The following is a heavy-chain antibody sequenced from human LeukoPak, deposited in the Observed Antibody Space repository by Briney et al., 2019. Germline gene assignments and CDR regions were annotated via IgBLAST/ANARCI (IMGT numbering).Heavy chain of an antibody. D-gene: IGHD6-25*01. Sequence: GGSLKLSCAVSGFTFSGSAMHWVRQASEKGLEWVGRIRSKANSYATAYAASVKGRFTISRDDSKNTAYLQMNSLTTEDTAVYYCTRPLTTAAGVVLYDYWGQGTLVTVSS. CDR2: IRSKANSYAT. CDR3: TRPLTTAAGVVLYDY. J-gene: IGHJ4*02. CDR1: GFTFSGSA. V-gene: IGHV3-73*01.